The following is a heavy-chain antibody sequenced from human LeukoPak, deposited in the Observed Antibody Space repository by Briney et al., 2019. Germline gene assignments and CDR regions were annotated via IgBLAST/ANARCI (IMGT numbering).Heavy chain of an antibody. CDR1: GYTFTSYG. V-gene: IGHV1-18*01. CDR3: AGDKMDMVRGVRGWFDP. Sequence: GASVKVSCKASGYTFTSYGISWVRQAPGQGLEWMGWISAYNGNTNYAQKLQGRVTMTTDTSTSTAYMELRSLRSDDTAVYYCAGDKMDMVRGVRGWFDPWGQGTLVTVSS. D-gene: IGHD3-10*01. J-gene: IGHJ5*02. CDR2: ISAYNGNT.